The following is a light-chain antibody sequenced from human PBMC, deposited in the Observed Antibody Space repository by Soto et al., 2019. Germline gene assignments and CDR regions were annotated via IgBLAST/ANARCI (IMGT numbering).Light chain of an antibody. J-gene: IGLJ3*02. V-gene: IGLV2-14*02. CDR3: AARDDSLSGHWV. CDR1: SSDVGSYNF. CDR2: EVN. Sequence: QSALTQPASVSGSPGQSITISCAGTSSDVGSYNFVSWYQQDPGKAPKLMIYEVNKRPSGVSNRFSGSKSGTSASLAISGLRSEDEADYYCAARDDSLSGHWVFGGGTKLTVL.